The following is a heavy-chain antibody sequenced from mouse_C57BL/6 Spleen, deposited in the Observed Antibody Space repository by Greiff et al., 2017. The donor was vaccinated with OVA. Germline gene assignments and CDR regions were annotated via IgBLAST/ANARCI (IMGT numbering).Heavy chain of an antibody. CDR2: IYWDDDK. D-gene: IGHD3-1*01. Sequence: QVTLKESGPGILQSSQTLSLTCSFSGFSLSTSGMGVSWIRQPSGKGLEWLAHIYWDDDKRYNPSLKSRLTISKDTSRNQVFLKITSVDTADTATYYCARNEGYSTWFAYWGQGTLVTVSA. V-gene: IGHV8-12*01. CDR3: ARNEGYSTWFAY. CDR1: GFSLSTSGMG. J-gene: IGHJ3*01.